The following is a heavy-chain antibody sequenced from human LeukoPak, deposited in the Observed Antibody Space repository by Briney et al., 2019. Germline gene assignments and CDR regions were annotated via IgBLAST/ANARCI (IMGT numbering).Heavy chain of an antibody. CDR3: TTDFTLRCCGSWRADDAFDI. CDR2: IKSKTDGGTT. J-gene: IGHJ3*02. V-gene: IGHV3-15*01. CDR1: GGSISSYY. D-gene: IGHD2-2*01. Sequence: PSETLSLTCTVSGGSISSYYWSWIRQAPGKGLEWVGRIKSKTDGGTTDYAAPVKGRFTISRDDSKNTLYLQMNSLKTEDTAVYYCTTDFTLRCCGSWRADDAFDIWGQGTMVTVSS.